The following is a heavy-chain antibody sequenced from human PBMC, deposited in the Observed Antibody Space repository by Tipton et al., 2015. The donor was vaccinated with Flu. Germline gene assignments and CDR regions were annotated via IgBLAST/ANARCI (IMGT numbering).Heavy chain of an antibody. D-gene: IGHD3-10*01. V-gene: IGHV5-51*01. CDR1: GYSFTNYW. Sequence: QLVQSGAEVKKPGESLKISCKASGYSFTNYWIGWVRQVPGEGLEWMGIIHPSDSDTTYSPSFQGQVTISADKSTNIAYLQWSSLKASDTAMYYCAKVYGSGEKYFDYWGQGTLVTVPS. CDR2: IHPSDSDT. J-gene: IGHJ4*02. CDR3: AKVYGSGEKYFDY.